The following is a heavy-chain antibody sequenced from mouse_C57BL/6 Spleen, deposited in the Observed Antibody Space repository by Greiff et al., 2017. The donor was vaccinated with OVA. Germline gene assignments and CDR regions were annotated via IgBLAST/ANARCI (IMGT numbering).Heavy chain of an antibody. CDR2: ISPGGGYT. CDR1: GYTFTNYW. V-gene: IGHV1-63*01. J-gene: IGHJ2*01. CDR3: ARRITAQATGFDY. D-gene: IGHD3-2*02. Sequence: QVQLQQSGAELVRPGTSVKMSCKASGYTFTNYWIGWAKQRPGHGLEWIGDISPGGGYTNYNEKFKGKATLTADKSSSTAYMQFSSLTSEDSAIYYCARRITAQATGFDYWGQGTTLTVSS.